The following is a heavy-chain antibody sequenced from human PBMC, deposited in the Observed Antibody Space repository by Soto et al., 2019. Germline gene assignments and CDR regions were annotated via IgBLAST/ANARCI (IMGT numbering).Heavy chain of an antibody. J-gene: IGHJ4*02. Sequence: GSLRLSCAASGFTFSSYGMHWVRQAPGKGLEWVAVISYDGSNKYYADSVKGRFTISRDNSKNTLYLQMNSLRAEDTAVYYCAKDQLIVGATGVDYWGQGTLVTVSS. CDR2: ISYDGSNK. V-gene: IGHV3-30*18. CDR3: AKDQLIVGATGVDY. D-gene: IGHD1-26*01. CDR1: GFTFSSYG.